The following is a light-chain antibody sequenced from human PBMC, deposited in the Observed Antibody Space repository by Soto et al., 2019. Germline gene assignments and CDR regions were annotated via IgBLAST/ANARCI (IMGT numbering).Light chain of an antibody. J-gene: IGLJ3*02. CDR1: SSDVGVHNF. CDR3: CSYPPAYTWV. CDR2: GVT. V-gene: IGLV2-14*01. Sequence: QSALTQPASVSGSPGQSISISCTGSSSDVGVHNFVSWYQHHPGKAPKVLIYGVTNRPSGVSNRFSGSKSGNTASLTISGLRAGDGADYYCCSYPPAYTWVFAGGTKLTVL.